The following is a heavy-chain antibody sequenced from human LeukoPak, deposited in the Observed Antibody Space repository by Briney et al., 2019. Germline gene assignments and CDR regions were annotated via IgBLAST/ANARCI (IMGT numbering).Heavy chain of an antibody. V-gene: IGHV1-2*02. CDR2: ISPNSGGT. CDR3: TRDGGQHLGVLNY. D-gene: IGHD2-2*01. CDR1: GYTFTGYY. J-gene: IGHJ4*02. Sequence: GASVKVSCKTSGYTFTGYYIHWVRQAPGQGLEWMGWISPNSGGTNYPQKFQGRVTMTRDTSISTAYMELTRLRSDDTAVYYCTRDGGQHLGVLNYWGQGTQVIVSS.